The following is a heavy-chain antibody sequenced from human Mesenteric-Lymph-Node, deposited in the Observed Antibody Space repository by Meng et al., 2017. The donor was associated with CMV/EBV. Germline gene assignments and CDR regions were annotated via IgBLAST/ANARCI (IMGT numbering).Heavy chain of an antibody. Sequence: QEQLVQSGAEVKKPGASLKFSCTASGYTFTSFDINWVRQATRQGPEWMGWMNPNSGNTGYAQKFQGRVPLTRDTTISTAYMELSSLRSEDTAVYYCARGPSYSSGFPDCWGQGTLVTVSS. D-gene: IGHD6-19*01. CDR2: MNPNSGNT. CDR1: GYTFTSFD. V-gene: IGHV1-8*02. J-gene: IGHJ4*02. CDR3: ARGPSYSSGFPDC.